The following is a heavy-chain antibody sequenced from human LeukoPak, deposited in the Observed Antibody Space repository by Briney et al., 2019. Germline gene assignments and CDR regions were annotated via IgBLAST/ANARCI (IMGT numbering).Heavy chain of an antibody. V-gene: IGHV3-33*06. CDR1: GFTFTNYY. Sequence: PGRSLRLSCAASGFTFTNYYWMHWVRQPPGKGLEWVAVIWYDGSNKYYADSVKGRFTISRDNSNNTLYLQMNSLRAEDTAVYYCAKDPQDGFRKYYYYYMDVWGKGTTVTVSS. CDR2: IWYDGSNK. CDR3: AKDPQDGFRKYYYYYMDV. D-gene: IGHD5-24*01. J-gene: IGHJ6*03.